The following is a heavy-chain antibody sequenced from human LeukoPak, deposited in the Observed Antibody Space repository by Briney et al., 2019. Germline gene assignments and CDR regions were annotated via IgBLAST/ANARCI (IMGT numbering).Heavy chain of an antibody. CDR1: GFTFSSYA. Sequence: GGSLRLSCAASGFTFSSYAMSWVRQAPGKGLEWVSVISGSGGSTYYADSVKGRFTISRDNAKNSLYLQMNSLRAEDTALYYCARGGPQYSSSSSYYYYMDVWGKGTTVTVSS. D-gene: IGHD6-6*01. V-gene: IGHV3-23*01. J-gene: IGHJ6*03. CDR3: ARGGPQYSSSSSYYYYMDV. CDR2: ISGSGGST.